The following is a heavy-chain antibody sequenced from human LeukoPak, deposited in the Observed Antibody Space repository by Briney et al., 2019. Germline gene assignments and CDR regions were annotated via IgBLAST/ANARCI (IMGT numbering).Heavy chain of an antibody. Sequence: GGSLRLSCEASGFPFKTYDMAWVRQAPGKGLEWVAGIDWEGGRTGFAESVKGRFTISRDTVRNFLYLEVNSLRAEDTALYFCAREGGPLTGVLDAFDLWGQGTMVIVPS. V-gene: IGHV3-20*04. CDR2: IDWEGGRT. D-gene: IGHD2-8*02. CDR3: AREGGPLTGVLDAFDL. J-gene: IGHJ3*01. CDR1: GFPFKTYD.